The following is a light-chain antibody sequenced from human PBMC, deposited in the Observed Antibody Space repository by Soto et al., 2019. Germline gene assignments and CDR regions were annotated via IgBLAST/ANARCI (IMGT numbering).Light chain of an antibody. CDR1: QSISSW. CDR2: KAS. Sequence: DIQMTQSPSTLSASVGDRVTITCRASQSISSWLAWYQQKPGKAPKLLIYKASSLESGVPPRFSGGGFGTEFTLNISSLQPDDSAIYYCQHYNTYSKAFGPGTKVDIK. J-gene: IGKJ3*01. CDR3: QHYNTYSKA. V-gene: IGKV1-5*03.